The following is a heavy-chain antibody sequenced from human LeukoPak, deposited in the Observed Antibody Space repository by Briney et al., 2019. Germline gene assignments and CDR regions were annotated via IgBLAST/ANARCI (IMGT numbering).Heavy chain of an antibody. CDR3: ATHSDFGSGSYRWFDP. D-gene: IGHD3-10*01. V-gene: IGHV3-23*01. CDR1: GFTFRSYA. J-gene: IGHJ5*02. Sequence: GGSLRLSCAASGFTFRSYAMSWVRQAPEKGLEWVSTTSDSGGSTYYADSVKGRFTISRDNFKNTLYLQMNSLRADDTAVYYCATHSDFGSGSYRWFDPWGQGTLVIVSS. CDR2: TSDSGGST.